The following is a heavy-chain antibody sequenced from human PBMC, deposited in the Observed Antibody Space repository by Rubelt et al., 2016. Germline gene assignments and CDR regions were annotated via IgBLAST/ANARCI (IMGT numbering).Heavy chain of an antibody. CDR3: ARQRGGRYCDY. D-gene: IGHD1-26*01. CDR1: GGSISSYY. CDR2: IYYGGST. V-gene: IGHV4-59*08. Sequence: QVQLQESGPGLVKPSETLSLTCTVSGGSISSYYWSWIRQPPGKGLEWIGTIYYGGSTYYNPSLKSRVTISLDTSKNQFSLNLSSVTAADTAVYYCARQRGGRYCDYWGQGTLVTVSS. J-gene: IGHJ4*02.